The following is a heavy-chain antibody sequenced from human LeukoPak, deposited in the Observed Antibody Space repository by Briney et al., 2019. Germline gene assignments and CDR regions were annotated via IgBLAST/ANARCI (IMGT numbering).Heavy chain of an antibody. CDR3: ARVGLRESGYIDY. J-gene: IGHJ4*02. Sequence: GGSRRLSCAASGFTVSSNYMSWVRQAPGKGLEWVSVIYSGGSTYYADSVKGRFTISRDNSRNTLYLQMNSLRVEDTAVYYCARVGLRESGYIDYWGQGTLITVSS. CDR1: GFTVSSNY. D-gene: IGHD3-16*01. CDR2: IYSGGST. V-gene: IGHV3-53*01.